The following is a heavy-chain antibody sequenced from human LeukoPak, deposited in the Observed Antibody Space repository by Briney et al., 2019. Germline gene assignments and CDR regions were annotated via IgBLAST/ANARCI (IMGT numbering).Heavy chain of an antibody. D-gene: IGHD5-12*01. CDR3: ARNSYSGYDYYYYYGMDV. V-gene: IGHV1-69*13. CDR2: IIPMFGTV. CDR1: GGTFIIYA. Sequence: SVTVSFKASGGTFIIYAISWVRQAPGQGREWMGGIIPMFGTVNYAQNFQGRVTITAAESTSTAYMELSSLRSEDTAVYYCARNSYSGYDYYYYYGMDVWGQGTTVTVSS. J-gene: IGHJ6*02.